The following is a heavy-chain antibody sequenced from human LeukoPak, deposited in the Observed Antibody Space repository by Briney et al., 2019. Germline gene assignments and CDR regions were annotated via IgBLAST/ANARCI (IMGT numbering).Heavy chain of an antibody. J-gene: IGHJ6*02. D-gene: IGHD4-17*01. CDR3: ARTTVTTAIGGFYYYYYGMDV. CDR2: ISSSSSYI. V-gene: IGHV3-21*01. CDR1: GFTFSSYS. Sequence: GGSLRLSCAASGFTFSSYSMNWVRQAPGKGLELVSSISSSSSYIYYADSVKGRFPISRDNAKNSLYLQMNSLRAEDTAVYYCARTTVTTAIGGFYYYYYGMDVWGQGTTVTVSS.